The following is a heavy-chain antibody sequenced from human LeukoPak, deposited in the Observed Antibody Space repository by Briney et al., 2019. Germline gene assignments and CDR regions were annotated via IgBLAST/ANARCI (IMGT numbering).Heavy chain of an antibody. D-gene: IGHD6-13*01. CDR3: ARDSGSSGYYYYYMDV. CDR2: INWNGGST. J-gene: IGHJ6*03. CDR1: GFTFSSYS. Sequence: GGSLRLSCAASGFTFSSYSMNWVRQAPGKGLEWVSGINWNGGSTGYADSVKGRFTISRNNAKNSLYLQMNSLRAEDTALYYCARDSGSSGYYYYYMDVWGKGTTVTVSS. V-gene: IGHV3-20*04.